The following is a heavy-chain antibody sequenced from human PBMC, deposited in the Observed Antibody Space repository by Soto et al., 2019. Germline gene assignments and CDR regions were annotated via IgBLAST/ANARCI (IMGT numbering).Heavy chain of an antibody. J-gene: IGHJ4*02. CDR1: GASISSDNYY. Sequence: QVQLQESGPGLVKPSQTLSLTCTVSGASISSDNYYWSWIRQHPGKGLEWIGYIYYSGSTYYNPSLKSRVTISLDTSKNQFSLKLSSVTAADTAVYYCARVVPATHIDYWGQGTLVTVSS. D-gene: IGHD2-15*01. CDR3: ARVVPATHIDY. V-gene: IGHV4-31*03. CDR2: IYYSGST.